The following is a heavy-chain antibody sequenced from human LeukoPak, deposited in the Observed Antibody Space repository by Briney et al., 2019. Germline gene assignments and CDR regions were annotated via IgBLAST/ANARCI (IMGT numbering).Heavy chain of an antibody. CDR2: ISGSGGST. CDR3: AEVTYYGSGSYYKYYFGY. V-gene: IGHV3-23*01. CDR1: GFTFSSYA. J-gene: IGHJ4*02. Sequence: GGSLRLSCAASGFTFSSYAMRWVRQAPGKGLEWVSAISGSGGSTNYADSVKGRFTISRDNSKNTLYLQMNSLRAEDTAVYYCAEVTYYGSGSYYKYYFGYWGQGTLVTVSS. D-gene: IGHD3-10*01.